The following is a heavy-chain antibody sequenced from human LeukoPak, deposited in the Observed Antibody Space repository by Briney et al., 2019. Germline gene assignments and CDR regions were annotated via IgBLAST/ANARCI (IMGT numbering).Heavy chain of an antibody. CDR2: ISAYNGNT. CDR3: ASSWNYGSGSYYDGFDY. J-gene: IGHJ4*02. Sequence: ASVKVSCKASGYTFTSYGISWVRQAPGQGLEWMGWISAYNGNTNYAQKLQSRVTMTTDTSTSIAYMELRSLRSDDTAVYYCASSWNYGSGSYYDGFDYWGQGTLVTVSS. D-gene: IGHD3-10*01. V-gene: IGHV1-18*01. CDR1: GYTFTSYG.